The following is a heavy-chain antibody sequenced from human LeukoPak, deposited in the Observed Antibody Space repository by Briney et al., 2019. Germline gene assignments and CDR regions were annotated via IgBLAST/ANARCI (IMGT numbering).Heavy chain of an antibody. CDR1: GGSISSYY. CDR2: IYYSGST. D-gene: IGHD1/OR15-1a*01. V-gene: IGHV4-59*01. Sequence: SETLSLTCTVSGGSISSYYWSWIRQPPGKGLEWIGYIYYSGSTNYNPSLKSRVTISIDTSKNQFSLKLASVTAADTAVYYCARGTGGWYFDLWGRGTLVTVSS. CDR3: ARGTGGWYFDL. J-gene: IGHJ2*01.